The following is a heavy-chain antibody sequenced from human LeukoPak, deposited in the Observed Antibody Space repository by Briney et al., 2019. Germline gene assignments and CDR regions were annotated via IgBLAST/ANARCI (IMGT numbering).Heavy chain of an antibody. D-gene: IGHD6-19*01. CDR3: ARHSSQGIAVAGRGPSHPIDY. V-gene: IGHV4-34*01. CDR1: GGSFSGYY. Sequence: SETLSLTCAVYGGSFSGYYWSWIRQPPGKGLEWIGEINHSGSTNYNPSLKSRVTISVDTSKNQFSLKLSSVTAADTAVYYCARHSSQGIAVAGRGPSHPIDYWGQGTLVTVSS. CDR2: INHSGST. J-gene: IGHJ4*02.